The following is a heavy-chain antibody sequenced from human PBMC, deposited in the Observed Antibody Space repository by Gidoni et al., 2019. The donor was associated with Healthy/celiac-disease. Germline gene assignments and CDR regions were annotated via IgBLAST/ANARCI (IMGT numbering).Heavy chain of an antibody. V-gene: IGHV1-69*06. D-gene: IGHD6-13*01. CDR1: GGTFSSYA. CDR2: IIPIFGTA. Sequence: QVQLVQSGAEVKKPGSSVKVACKASGGTFSSYAISWVRQAPGQGLEWMGGIIPIFGTANYAQKFQGRVTIAADKSTSTAYMELSSLRSEDTAVYYCARDRDGVAAPHFDYWGQGTLVTVSS. J-gene: IGHJ4*02. CDR3: ARDRDGVAAPHFDY.